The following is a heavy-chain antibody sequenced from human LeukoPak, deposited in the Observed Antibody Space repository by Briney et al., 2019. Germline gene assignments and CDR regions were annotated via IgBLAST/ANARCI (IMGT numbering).Heavy chain of an antibody. V-gene: IGHV1-2*02. Sequence: ASVKVSCKASGYTFTGYYMHWVRQAPGQGLEWMGWINPNSGGTNYAQKFQGRVTMTRDTSISTAYMELSRLRSDDTAVYYCPTDDGIRYLTGGYYYGMDVWGQGTTVTVSS. CDR1: GYTFTGYY. CDR3: PTDDGIRYLTGGYYYGMDV. CDR2: INPNSGGT. J-gene: IGHJ6*02. D-gene: IGHD3-9*01.